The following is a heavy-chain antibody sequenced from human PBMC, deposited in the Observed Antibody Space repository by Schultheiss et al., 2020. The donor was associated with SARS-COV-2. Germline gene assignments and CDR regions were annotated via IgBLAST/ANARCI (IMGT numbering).Heavy chain of an antibody. V-gene: IGHV3-11*04. CDR1: GFTFSDYY. D-gene: IGHD4-23*01. J-gene: IGHJ4*02. CDR3: VEGGNSLDY. Sequence: GGSLRLSCAASGFTFSDYYMSWIRQAPGKGLEWVSAISGSGGSTYYADSVKGRFTISRDNAKNSLYLQMNSLRDEDTAVYYCVEGGNSLDYWGQGTLVTVSS. CDR2: ISGSGGST.